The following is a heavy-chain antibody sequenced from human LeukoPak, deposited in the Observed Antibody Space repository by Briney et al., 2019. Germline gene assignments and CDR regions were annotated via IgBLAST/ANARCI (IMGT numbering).Heavy chain of an antibody. CDR1: GYSIGSGFY. CDR3: ARASGSYGSGSYYYPGMDV. Sequence: SETLPLTCAVSGYSIGSGFYWGWIRQPPGKGLEWIGSIFHSGSTYYNPSLKSRVTISVDTSKNQFSLKLSSVTAADTALYYCARASGSYGSGSYYYPGMDVWGKGTTVTVSS. D-gene: IGHD3-10*01. J-gene: IGHJ6*04. CDR2: IFHSGST. V-gene: IGHV4-38-2*01.